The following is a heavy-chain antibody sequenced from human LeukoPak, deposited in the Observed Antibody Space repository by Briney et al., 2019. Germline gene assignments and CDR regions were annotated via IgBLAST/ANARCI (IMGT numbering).Heavy chain of an antibody. V-gene: IGHV1-18*01. D-gene: IGHD1-26*01. Sequence: AASVKVSCKPSGYTFTSYGISWVRQAPGQGLEWMGWISAYNGNTNYAQKLQGRVTMTTDPSTSTAYMELRSVRSDDTAVYYCARGGGSYYPRYFDYWGQGTLVTVSS. J-gene: IGHJ4*02. CDR2: ISAYNGNT. CDR3: ARGGGSYYPRYFDY. CDR1: GYTFTSYG.